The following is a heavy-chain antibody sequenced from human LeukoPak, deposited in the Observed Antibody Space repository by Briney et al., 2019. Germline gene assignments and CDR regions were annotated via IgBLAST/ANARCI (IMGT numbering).Heavy chain of an antibody. CDR3: AKSYGSGSYYRGGHDY. Sequence: ASVKVSCKASGYTFTGYYMHWVRQAPGQGLEWMGWINPNSGGTNYAQKFQGRVTMTRDTSISTAYMELSRLRSDDTAVYCCAKSYGSGSYYRGGHDYWGQGTLVTVSS. D-gene: IGHD3-10*01. V-gene: IGHV1-2*02. CDR1: GYTFTGYY. CDR2: INPNSGGT. J-gene: IGHJ4*02.